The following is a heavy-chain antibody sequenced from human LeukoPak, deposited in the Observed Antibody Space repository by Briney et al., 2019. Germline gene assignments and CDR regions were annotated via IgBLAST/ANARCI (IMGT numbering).Heavy chain of an antibody. D-gene: IGHD6-6*01. CDR2: ISGLGGTS. V-gene: IGHV3-23*01. CDR3: AKDSIIAARLIDY. J-gene: IGHJ4*02. CDR1: GFTLSSYA. Sequence: PGGSLRLSCAASGFTLSSYAMSWVRQAPGKGLEWVSVISGLGGTSYYADSVKGRFIISRGTSKNTLYLQMNSLRAEDTALYYCAKDSIIAARLIDYWGQGTLVTVSS.